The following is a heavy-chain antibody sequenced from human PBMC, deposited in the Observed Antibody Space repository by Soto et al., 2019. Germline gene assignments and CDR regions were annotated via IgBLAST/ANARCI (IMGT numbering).Heavy chain of an antibody. J-gene: IGHJ4*02. V-gene: IGHV3-30*18. CDR2: ISHDGNRQ. CDR3: AKDRGYINSPFDL. D-gene: IGHD6-25*01. Sequence: GGSLRLSCEASGFSFSTVGMHWVRQAPGKGLEWVVLISHDGNRQFYAESVKGRFTVSRDNSRDTVSLEMNGLRPEDTAIYYCAKDRGYINSPFDLWGQGTLVTVSS. CDR1: GFSFSTVG.